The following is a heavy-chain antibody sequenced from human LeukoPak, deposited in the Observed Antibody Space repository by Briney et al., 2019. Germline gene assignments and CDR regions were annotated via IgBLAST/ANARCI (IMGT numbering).Heavy chain of an antibody. CDR2: VTADST. CDR1: GFTFGTYA. J-gene: IGHJ4*02. Sequence: GGSLRLSCAASGFTFGTYAMSWVRQAPGKGLEWVSTVTADSTYYPDSVKGRFTISRDNSKNTLSLQMNSLSAEDTAIYYCAKALAVYCDSTSCQHYFDYWGQGTLVTVSS. V-gene: IGHV3-23*01. D-gene: IGHD2-2*01. CDR3: AKALAVYCDSTSCQHYFDY.